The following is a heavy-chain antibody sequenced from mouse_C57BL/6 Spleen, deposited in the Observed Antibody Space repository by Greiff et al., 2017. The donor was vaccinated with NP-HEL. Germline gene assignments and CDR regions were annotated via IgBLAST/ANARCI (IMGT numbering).Heavy chain of an antibody. Sequence: EVKVVESGGGLVKPGGSLKLSCAASGFTFSSYAMSWVRQTPEKRLEWVATISDGGSYTYYPDNVKGRFTISRDNAKNNLYLQMSHLKSEDTAMYYCARDLHYGSSLYAMDYWGQGTSVTVSS. D-gene: IGHD1-1*01. CDR3: ARDLHYGSSLYAMDY. CDR2: ISDGGSYT. V-gene: IGHV5-4*01. CDR1: GFTFSSYA. J-gene: IGHJ4*01.